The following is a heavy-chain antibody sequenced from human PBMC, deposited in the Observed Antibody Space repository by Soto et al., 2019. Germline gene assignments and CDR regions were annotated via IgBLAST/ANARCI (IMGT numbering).Heavy chain of an antibody. CDR3: AKEVWSGPMDV. CDR2: ISYDGSNK. CDR1: GFTFSIYG. V-gene: IGHV3-30*18. J-gene: IGHJ6*02. Sequence: QVQLVESGGGVVQPGRSLRLSCEASGFTFSIYGMHWVRQAPGKGLEWVAVISYDGSNKNYADSVKGRFTISRDNSKNTQDLQMNSLRAEDTAVYYCAKEVWSGPMDVWGQGTTVTGSS. D-gene: IGHD3-3*01.